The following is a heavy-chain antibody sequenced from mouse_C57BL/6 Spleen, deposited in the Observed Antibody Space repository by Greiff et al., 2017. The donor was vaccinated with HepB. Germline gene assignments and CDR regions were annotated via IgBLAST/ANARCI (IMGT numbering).Heavy chain of an antibody. J-gene: IGHJ2*01. CDR1: GFTFTDYY. V-gene: IGHV7-3*01. CDR2: IRNKANGYTT. Sequence: EVKVEESGGGLVQPGGSLSLSCAASGFTFTDYYMSWVRQPPGKALEWLGFIRNKANGYTTEYSASVKGRFTISRDNSQSILYLQMNALRAEDSATYYCARYKGYSDYWGQGTTLTVSS. CDR3: ARYKGYSDY.